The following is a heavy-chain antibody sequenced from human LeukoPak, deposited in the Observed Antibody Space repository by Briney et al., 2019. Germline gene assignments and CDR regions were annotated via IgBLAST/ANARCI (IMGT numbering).Heavy chain of an antibody. D-gene: IGHD2-15*01. CDR2: IYSGGST. CDR3: ARDEAYCSGGSCYVHYYGMDV. J-gene: IGHJ6*02. CDR1: GFTVSSNY. Sequence: QSGGSLRLSCAASGFTVSSNYMSWVRQAPGKGLEWVSVIYSGGSTYYADSVKGRFTISRDNSKNTLYLQMNSLRAEDTAVYYCARDEAYCSGGSCYVHYYGMDVWGQGTTVIVSS. V-gene: IGHV3-66*01.